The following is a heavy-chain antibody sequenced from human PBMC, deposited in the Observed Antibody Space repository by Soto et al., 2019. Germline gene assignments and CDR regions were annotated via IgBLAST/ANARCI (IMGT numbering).Heavy chain of an antibody. V-gene: IGHV1-69*01. CDR1: GGTFSSYA. CDR3: AREPRAYCGGDCYSGWFDP. J-gene: IGHJ5*02. CDR2: IIPIFGTA. D-gene: IGHD2-21*02. Sequence: QVQLVQSGAEVKKPGSSVKVSCKASGGTFSSYAISWVRQAPGQGLEWMGGIIPIFGTANYAQKFQGRVTITADESTSTAYMELSSLRYEDTAVYYCAREPRAYCGGDCYSGWFDPWGQGTLVTVSS.